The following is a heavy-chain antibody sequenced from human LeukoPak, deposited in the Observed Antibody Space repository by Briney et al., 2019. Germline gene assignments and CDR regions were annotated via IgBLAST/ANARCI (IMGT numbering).Heavy chain of an antibody. CDR2: IYYSGST. D-gene: IGHD6-19*01. CDR1: GGSISSSSYY. Sequence: SETLSLTCTVSGGSISSSSYYWGWIRQPPGKGLEWIGYIYYSGSTNYNPSLKSRVTISVDTSKNQFSLKLSSVTAADTAVYYCARDYVRSGWFSGAVDAFDIWGQGTMVTVSS. CDR3: ARDYVRSGWFSGAVDAFDI. J-gene: IGHJ3*02. V-gene: IGHV4-61*01.